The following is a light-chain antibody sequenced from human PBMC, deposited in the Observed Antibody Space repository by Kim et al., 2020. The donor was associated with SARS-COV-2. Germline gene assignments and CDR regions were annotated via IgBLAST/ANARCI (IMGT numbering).Light chain of an antibody. CDR1: SSNIGNNS. CDR2: DNN. Sequence: GQKVTISCSGGSSNIGNNSVSWYQRVPGTAPKLLIYDNNKRPSEIPDRFSGSKFGTSATLGITGLLTGDEADYYCGTWDSSLSAGVFGGGTQLTVL. CDR3: GTWDSSLSAGV. J-gene: IGLJ2*01. V-gene: IGLV1-51*01.